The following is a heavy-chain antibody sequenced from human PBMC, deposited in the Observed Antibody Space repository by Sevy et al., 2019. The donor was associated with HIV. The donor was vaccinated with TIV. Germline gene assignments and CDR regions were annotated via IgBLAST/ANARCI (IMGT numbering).Heavy chain of an antibody. CDR1: GFTFSSYW. D-gene: IGHD2-2*01. V-gene: IGHV3-74*01. Sequence: GGSLRLSCAASGFTFSSYWMHWVRQAPGKGLVWVSRINSDGTSTTYADSVRGRFTISRDNAKNTLYLQMNTLRVEDTAVYYCAHCSRSPSTWGQGTLVTVSS. CDR3: AHCSRSPST. CDR2: INSDGTST. J-gene: IGHJ5*02.